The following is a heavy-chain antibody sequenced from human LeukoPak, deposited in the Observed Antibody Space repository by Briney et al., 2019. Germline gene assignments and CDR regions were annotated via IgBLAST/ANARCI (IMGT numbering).Heavy chain of an antibody. J-gene: IGHJ4*02. CDR2: ISWNSGSI. V-gene: IGHV3-9*01. Sequence: PGGSLRLSCAASGFTFDDYAMHWVRQAPGKGLEWVSGISWNSGSIGYADSVKGRFTISRDNAKNSLYLQMNRRRAEDTALYYCAKDLRHSSSSFDYWGQGTLVTVSS. CDR3: AKDLRHSSSSFDY. D-gene: IGHD6-6*01. CDR1: GFTFDDYA.